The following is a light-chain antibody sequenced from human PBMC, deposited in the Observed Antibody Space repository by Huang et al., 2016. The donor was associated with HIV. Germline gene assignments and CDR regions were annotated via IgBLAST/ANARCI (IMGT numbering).Light chain of an antibody. J-gene: IGKJ3*01. CDR2: ATS. V-gene: IGKV1-39*01. CDR3: QQTFNTPVT. Sequence: DIQMTQSPYPLSASVGDRVTITCRASQTIGTYLNWYQHKPGKAPKLLMFATSRLQSGVPSRFSGSGSGTDFTLTISSLQPEDFATYYCQQTFNTPVTFGPGTKVDVK. CDR1: QTIGTY.